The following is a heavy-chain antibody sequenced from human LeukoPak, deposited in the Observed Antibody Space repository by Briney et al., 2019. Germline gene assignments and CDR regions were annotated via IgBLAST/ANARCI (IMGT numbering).Heavy chain of an antibody. D-gene: IGHD3-10*01. CDR3: ARGSGTYSLDY. CDR2: INPNSGDT. CDR1: GYTFTGQY. Sequence: ASVKVSCKASGYTFTGQYLHWVRQAPGQGLEWMGWINPNSGDTNYAQKFQGRVTMTRDTSISTAYMELSTLRSDDTAVYYCARGSGTYSLDYGGQETLSPSPQ. J-gene: IGHJ4*02. V-gene: IGHV1-2*02.